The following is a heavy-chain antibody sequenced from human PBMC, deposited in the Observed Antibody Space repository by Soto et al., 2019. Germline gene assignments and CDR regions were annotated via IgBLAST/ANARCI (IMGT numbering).Heavy chain of an antibody. Sequence: GGSLRLSCAGSGFTFSSFNMNWVRQAPGKGLEWVSSITAGSAYIYYADSVKGRFTISRDNSKNSLSLQMNSLRAEDTAVYYCAKNSGWFNTWGQGALVTVS. D-gene: IGHD3-10*01. CDR3: AKNSGWFNT. V-gene: IGHV3-21*06. CDR1: GFTFSSFN. J-gene: IGHJ5*02. CDR2: ITAGSAYI.